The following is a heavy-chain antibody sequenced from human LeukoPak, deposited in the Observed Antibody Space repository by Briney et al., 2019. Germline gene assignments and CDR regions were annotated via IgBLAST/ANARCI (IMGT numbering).Heavy chain of an antibody. CDR3: VRGVGVSRFNYFDP. J-gene: IGHJ5*02. CDR1: GFTFSSFG. V-gene: IGHV3-33*01. D-gene: IGHD5-24*01. Sequence: PGGSLTLSCAASGFTFSSFGMHWVRQAPGKGLEWVAVIWYDASDRYYADSVKGRFTISRDNSKNTLFLQMNSLSDDDTAVYYCVRGVGVSRFNYFDPWGQGTLVVVSS. CDR2: IWYDASDR.